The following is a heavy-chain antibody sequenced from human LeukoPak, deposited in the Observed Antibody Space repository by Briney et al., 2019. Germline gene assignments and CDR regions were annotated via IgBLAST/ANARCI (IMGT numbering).Heavy chain of an antibody. CDR1: GFTFSSYA. D-gene: IGHD2-15*01. CDR2: ISYDGSNK. Sequence: GGSLRLSCAASGFTFSSYAMHWVRQAPGKGLEWVAVISYDGSNKYCADSVKGRFTISRDNSKNTLYLQMNSLRAEDTAVYYCARDVDWFDPWGQGTLVTVSS. V-gene: IGHV3-30*04. CDR3: ARDVDWFDP. J-gene: IGHJ5*02.